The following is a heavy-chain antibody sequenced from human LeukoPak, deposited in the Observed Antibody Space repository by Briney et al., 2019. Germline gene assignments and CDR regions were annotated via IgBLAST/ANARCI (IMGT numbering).Heavy chain of an antibody. CDR2: ISWNSGSI. CDR1: GFTFDDYA. J-gene: IGHJ6*02. CDR3: AKVMADTASYGMDV. D-gene: IGHD5-18*01. V-gene: IGHV3-9*01. Sequence: GRSLRLSCAASGFTFDDYAMHWVRQAPGKGLEWVSGISWNSGSIGYADSVKGRFTISRDNAKNSLYLQMNSLRAEDTALYYCAKVMADTASYGMDVWGQGTTATVSS.